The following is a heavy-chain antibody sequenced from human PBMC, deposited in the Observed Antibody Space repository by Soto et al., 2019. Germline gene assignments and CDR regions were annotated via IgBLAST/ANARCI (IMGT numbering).Heavy chain of an antibody. CDR2: IYYSGST. Sequence: QVQLQESGPGLVKPSQTLSLTCTVSGGSISSGGYYWSWIRQHPGKGLEWIGYIYYSGSTYYNPSLKSRVTIXGDXSXTQFSLKLSSVTAADTAVYYCARGSYYYGSGSYYTRWGQGTLVTVSS. CDR1: GGSISSGGYY. V-gene: IGHV4-31*03. J-gene: IGHJ4*02. CDR3: ARGSYYYGSGSYYTR. D-gene: IGHD3-10*01.